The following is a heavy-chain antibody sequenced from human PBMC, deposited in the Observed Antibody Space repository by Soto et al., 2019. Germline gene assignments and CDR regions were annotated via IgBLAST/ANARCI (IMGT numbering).Heavy chain of an antibody. V-gene: IGHV4-34*01. CDR2: INHSGST. CDR3: AERIAARPFDY. CDR1: GGSFSGYY. Sequence: SETLSLTCAVYGGSFSGYYWSWIRQPPGKGLEWIGEINHSGSTNYNPSLKSRVTISVDTSKNQFSLKLSSVTAADTAVYYCAERIAARPFDYWGQGTLVTVSS. D-gene: IGHD6-6*01. J-gene: IGHJ4*02.